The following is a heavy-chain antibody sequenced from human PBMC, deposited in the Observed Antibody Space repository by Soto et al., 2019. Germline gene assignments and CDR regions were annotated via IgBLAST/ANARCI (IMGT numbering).Heavy chain of an antibody. CDR3: AKDPRVITNNYGVPNWFLL. V-gene: IGHV3-23*01. Sequence: EVQLLESGGGLVQPGGSLRLSCVASGFTYSDYAMSWVRQASGKGLEWVSGISGGGDTTYYANSVKGRFTISRVNSKNTMYLQMNSLRAEDTSIYYGAKDPRVITNNYGVPNWFLLLGQGTLVTVSS. D-gene: IGHD2-21*01. CDR1: GFTYSDYA. CDR2: ISGGGDTT. J-gene: IGHJ5*02.